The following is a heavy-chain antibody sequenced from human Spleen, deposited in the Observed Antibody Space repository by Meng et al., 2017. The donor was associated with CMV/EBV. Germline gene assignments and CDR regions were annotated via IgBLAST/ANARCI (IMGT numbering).Heavy chain of an antibody. V-gene: IGHV1-3*01. CDR3: ARGRGSSSRTSPFDY. J-gene: IGHJ4*02. CDR2: INAGNGNT. D-gene: IGHD6-13*01. CDR1: GYTFTSYA. Sequence: QVQLVQSGAEVKKPGASVKVSCKASGYTFTSYAMHWVRQAPGQRLEWMGWINAGNGNTKYSQKFQGRVTITRDTSASSAYMELSSLRSEDTAVYYCARGRGSSSRTSPFDYWGQGTLVTVSS.